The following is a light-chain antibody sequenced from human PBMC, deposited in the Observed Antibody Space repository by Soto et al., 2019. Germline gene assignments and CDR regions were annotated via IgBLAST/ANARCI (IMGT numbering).Light chain of an antibody. CDR2: DAS. Sequence: EIVLTQSPATLSLSPGERATLSCRASQSVSSYLAWYQQKPGQAPRLLIYDASNRATGIPARFSGSGSGTDCTLTISSLEPEDFAVYYCQQRSNWLFTFGAGTKVDIK. V-gene: IGKV3-11*01. CDR3: QQRSNWLFT. CDR1: QSVSSY. J-gene: IGKJ3*01.